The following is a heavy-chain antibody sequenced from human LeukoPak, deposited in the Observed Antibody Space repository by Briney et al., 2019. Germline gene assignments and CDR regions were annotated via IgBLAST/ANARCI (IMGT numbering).Heavy chain of an antibody. CDR1: GFTFSSYS. CDR2: ITSSSSYI. Sequence: GGSLRLSCVVSGFTFSSYSMNWVRQAPGKGLEWVSSITSSSSYIYYTDSVKGRFTISRDNAKNSLYLQMNSLRAEDTAVYYCARDDILTGYPTPFDYWGQGTLVTVSS. J-gene: IGHJ4*02. V-gene: IGHV3-21*01. D-gene: IGHD3-9*01. CDR3: ARDDILTGYPTPFDY.